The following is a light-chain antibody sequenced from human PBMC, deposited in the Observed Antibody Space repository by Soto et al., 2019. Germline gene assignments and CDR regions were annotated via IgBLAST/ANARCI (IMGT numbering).Light chain of an antibody. CDR3: QQSYSNPST. Sequence: DIQMTQSPSSLSASVGERVTITCRASQSISSYLNWYQQKPGKAPKLLIYTASSLQSGVPSRFSGSGSGTDFTLTISSLQPEDFATYYCQQSYSNPSTFGQGTRLEIK. CDR1: QSISSY. J-gene: IGKJ5*01. V-gene: IGKV1-39*01. CDR2: TAS.